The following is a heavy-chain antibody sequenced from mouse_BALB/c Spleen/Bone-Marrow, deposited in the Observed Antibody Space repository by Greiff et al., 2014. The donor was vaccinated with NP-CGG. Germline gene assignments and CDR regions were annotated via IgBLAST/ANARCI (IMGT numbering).Heavy chain of an antibody. J-gene: IGHJ4*01. CDR2: IWSGGST. CDR1: GFSLTSYG. Sequence: VKLQESGPGLVQPSQSLSITCTVSGFSLTSYGVHWVRQSPGKGLEWLGVIWSGGSTDYNAAFISRLSISKDNSKSQVFFKMNSLQADDTAMYYCARNPPPYRLYAMDYWGQGTSVTVSS. V-gene: IGHV2-4-1*01. CDR3: ARNPPPYRLYAMDY. D-gene: IGHD2-14*01.